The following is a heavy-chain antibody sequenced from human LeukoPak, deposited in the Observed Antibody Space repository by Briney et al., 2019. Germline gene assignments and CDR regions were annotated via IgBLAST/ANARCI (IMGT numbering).Heavy chain of an antibody. V-gene: IGHV3-23*01. CDR3: ARGRNSGSYYYMDV. CDR1: GFTFINYA. J-gene: IGHJ6*03. Sequence: GGSLRLSCAASGFTFINYAMTRVRQAPGKGPEWVSGFTGGGGGAYYADSVKGRFTISRDNSMNTLSLQMNSLRAEDTAIYYCARGRNSGSYYYMDVWGKGTTVTVSS. CDR2: FTGGGGGA. D-gene: IGHD6-19*01.